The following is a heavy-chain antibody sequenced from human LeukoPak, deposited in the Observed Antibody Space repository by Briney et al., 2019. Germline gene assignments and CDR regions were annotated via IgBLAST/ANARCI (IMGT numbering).Heavy chain of an antibody. CDR2: INPTGGST. CDR3: ARDPAPVVAHYYGSGSPYDGMDV. Sequence: ASVKVSCKASGYTFTSYYMHWVRQAPGKGLEWMGIINPTGGSTSYAQKFQGRVTMTRDTSTSTVYMELSSLRSEDTAVYHCARDPAPVVAHYYGSGSPYDGMDVWGQGTTVTVSS. V-gene: IGHV1-46*01. CDR1: GYTFTSYY. J-gene: IGHJ6*02. D-gene: IGHD3-10*01.